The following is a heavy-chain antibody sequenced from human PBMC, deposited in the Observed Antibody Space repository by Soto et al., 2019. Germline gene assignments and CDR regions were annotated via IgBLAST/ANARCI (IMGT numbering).Heavy chain of an antibody. CDR1: GYTFTYRY. J-gene: IGHJ4*02. V-gene: IGHV1-2*02. Sequence: ASVKVSCKASGYTFTYRYLHWVRQAPEQGPEWMGEIGPESGATRYAQKFQGRVTMTRDMSITTVYMELNNLSPDDTAVYYCGRGRSGQIVVFYWGQGTPVTVSS. CDR2: IGPESGAT. CDR3: GRGRSGQIVVFY. D-gene: IGHD5-12*01.